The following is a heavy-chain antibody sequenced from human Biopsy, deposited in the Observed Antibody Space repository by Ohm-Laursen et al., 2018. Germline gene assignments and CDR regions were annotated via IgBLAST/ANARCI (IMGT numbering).Heavy chain of an antibody. CDR3: ARDPALTSATEGYYGMDL. J-gene: IGHJ6*02. CDR1: EITFSSYR. V-gene: IGHV3-21*01. CDR2: ISSSSNYI. Sequence: SLRLSCTASEITFSSYRMNWVRQAPGKGLEWVSSISSSSNYIHYADSVRGRFTISRDNAKNSLYLQMSSLRVEDTAVYYCARDPALTSATEGYYGMDLWGQGTTVTVSS. D-gene: IGHD1-14*01.